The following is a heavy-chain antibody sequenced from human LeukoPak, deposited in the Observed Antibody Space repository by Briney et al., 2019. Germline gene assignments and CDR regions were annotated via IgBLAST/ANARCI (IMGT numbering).Heavy chain of an antibody. CDR3: ARDSGERGSGSYLIAY. V-gene: IGHV1-2*02. J-gene: IGHJ4*02. D-gene: IGHD3-10*01. Sequence: ASVKVSCKASGYTFTGYYMHWVRQAPGQGLEWMGWINPNSGGTNYAQKFQGRVTMTRDTSISTAYMELSRLRSGDTAVYSCARDSGERGSGSYLIAYWGQGTLVTVSS. CDR2: INPNSGGT. CDR1: GYTFTGYY.